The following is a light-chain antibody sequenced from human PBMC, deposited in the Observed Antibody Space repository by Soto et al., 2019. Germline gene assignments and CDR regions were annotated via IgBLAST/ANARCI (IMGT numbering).Light chain of an antibody. CDR3: ISYTVSRSYV. J-gene: IGLJ1*01. CDR2: SVS. CDR1: SSDIGTYDH. Sequence: QSALTQPASVSGSPGQSITISCSGTSSDIGTYDHVAWFQQFPGKTPKLMIYSVSNRPSGVSYRFSGPKSGNTASLTISGLQAEDEPDYHCISYTVSRSYVFWTGTKVSV. V-gene: IGLV2-14*01.